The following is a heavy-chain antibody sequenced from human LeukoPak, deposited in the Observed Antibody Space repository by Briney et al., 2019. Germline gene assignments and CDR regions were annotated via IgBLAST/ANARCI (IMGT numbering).Heavy chain of an antibody. V-gene: IGHV1-2*02. Sequence: GASVKVSCKASGYTFTGYYIHWVRQAPGQGLEWMGWITPYSGGTNYAQRFQGRVTMTWDTSISTAYMELSRLKSEDTAVYYCARAWNYGDPFYYGMDVWVQGTTVTVSS. D-gene: IGHD4-17*01. J-gene: IGHJ6*02. CDR3: ARAWNYGDPFYYGMDV. CDR1: GYTFTGYY. CDR2: ITPYSGGT.